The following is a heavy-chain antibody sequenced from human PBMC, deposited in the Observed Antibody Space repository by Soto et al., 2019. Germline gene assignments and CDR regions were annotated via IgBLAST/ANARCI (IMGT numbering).Heavy chain of an antibody. D-gene: IGHD6-19*01. J-gene: IGHJ2*01. V-gene: IGHV3-30*18. CDR1: GFSFNTYD. CDR2: ISYDGSNS. CDR3: AKPRVAGLYWDFDL. Sequence: QVQLVESGGGVVQPGRSLRLSCAASGFSFNTYDIHWVRQAPGKGLEWVTGISYDGSNSYYADSVKGRFTISRDSSKNMLYLQMTSLRAEETAVYYCAKPRVAGLYWDFDLWGPGTRVTVSS.